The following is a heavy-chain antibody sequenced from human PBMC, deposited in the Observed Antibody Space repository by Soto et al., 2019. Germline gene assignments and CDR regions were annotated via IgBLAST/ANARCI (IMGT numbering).Heavy chain of an antibody. CDR1: GYTFTGYY. V-gene: IGHV1-2*02. CDR2: INPNSGGT. CDR3: ARDYSSSSYYFDY. J-gene: IGHJ4*02. Sequence: GASVKVSCKASGYTFTGYYMQWVRQAPGQGLELMGWINPNSGGTNYAQKFQGRVTMTRDTSISTAYMELSRLRSDDTAVYYCARDYSSSSYYFDYWGQGTLVTVYS. D-gene: IGHD6-6*01.